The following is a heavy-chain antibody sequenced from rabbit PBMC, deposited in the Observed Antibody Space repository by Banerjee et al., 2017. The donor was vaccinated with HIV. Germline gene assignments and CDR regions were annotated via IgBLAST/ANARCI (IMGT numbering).Heavy chain of an antibody. D-gene: IGHD2-1*01. J-gene: IGHJ6*01. CDR1: GFSFSSSYY. V-gene: IGHV1S40*01. Sequence: QSLEESGGDLVKPGASLTLTCTASGFSFSSSYYMCWVRQAPGKGLEWIACIDAGDTGNSYYAGWPRGRFTIYKTSPTTVTLQMTSLAAADAATYFCARDSDVYDGYGDCLDLWGPGTLVTVS. CDR3: ARDSDVYDGYGDCLDL. CDR2: IDAGDTGNS.